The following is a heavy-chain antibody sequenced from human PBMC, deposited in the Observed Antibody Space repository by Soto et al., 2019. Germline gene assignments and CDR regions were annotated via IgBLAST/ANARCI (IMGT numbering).Heavy chain of an antibody. V-gene: IGHV2-5*02. D-gene: IGHD3-3*01. Sequence: QITLNESGPTVVRPTETLTLTCRFSGFSLTTSGVGVGWIRQSPGKAPEWLALIYWDDDKRYRASLKSRLTITKDTSQNRVVLTVSDLDPTDTATYYCANRVLRTVFGLVTTTAIYFDFWGQGTPVAVSS. J-gene: IGHJ4*02. CDR2: IYWDDDK. CDR3: ANRVLRTVFGLVTTTAIYFDF. CDR1: GFSLTTSGVG.